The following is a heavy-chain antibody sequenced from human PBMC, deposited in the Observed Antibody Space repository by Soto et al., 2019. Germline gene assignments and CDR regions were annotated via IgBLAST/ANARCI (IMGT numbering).Heavy chain of an antibody. CDR3: ARGLYYYDSSGYFPLGY. J-gene: IGHJ4*02. CDR2: IIPIFGTA. V-gene: IGHV1-69*13. CDR1: GYTLTELS. D-gene: IGHD3-22*01. Sequence: ASVKVSCKVSGYTLTELSMHWVRQAPGKGLEWMGGIIPIFGTANYAQKFQGRVTITADESTSTAYMELSSLRSEDTAVYYCARGLYYYDSSGYFPLGYWGQGTLVTVSS.